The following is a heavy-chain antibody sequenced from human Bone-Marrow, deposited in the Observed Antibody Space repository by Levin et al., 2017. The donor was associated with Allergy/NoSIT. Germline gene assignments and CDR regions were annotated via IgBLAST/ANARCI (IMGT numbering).Heavy chain of an antibody. CDR3: ARGRDYYYYMDV. V-gene: IGHV1-18*01. J-gene: IGHJ6*03. CDR2: ISAYNGNT. Sequence: ASVKVSCKASGYTFTNFAIGWVRQAPGQGLEWMGWISAYNGNTIYAQRLQGRATMTTDTSTTTVYMELRSLRSDDTAVYYCARGRDYYYYMDVWGKGTTVTVSS. CDR1: GYTFTNFA.